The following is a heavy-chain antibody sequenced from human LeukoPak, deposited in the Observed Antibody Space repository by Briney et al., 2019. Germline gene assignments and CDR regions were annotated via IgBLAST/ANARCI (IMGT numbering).Heavy chain of an antibody. V-gene: IGHV1-8*01. CDR2: MNPNSGNR. D-gene: IGHD1-14*01. CDR3: ARVTRYYYGMDV. CDR1: GYSFTSYD. Sequence: ASVKVSCKASGYSFTSYDINWVRQAPGQGLEWMGWMNPNSGNRGCAQRFQGRVTMTRNNSISTAYMELSSLSSEDTAVYLCARVTRYYYGMDVWGQGTTVIVS. J-gene: IGHJ6*02.